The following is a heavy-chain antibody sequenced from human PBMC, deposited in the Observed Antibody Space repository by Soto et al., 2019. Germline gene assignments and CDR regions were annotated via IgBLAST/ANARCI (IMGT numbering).Heavy chain of an antibody. D-gene: IGHD6-6*01. CDR2: IYYSGST. CDR3: ARDRHNNFFDP. Sequence: PSETQSLTSTVSGCYIRSGGYYWTWIRQSPGKGLEWIGYIYYSGSTYYNPSLESRVAISLDTSRSQFSLTLHSVTAADTAIYYCARDRHNNFFDPWGQGTLVTVSS. CDR1: GCYIRSGGYY. V-gene: IGHV4-31*03. J-gene: IGHJ5*02.